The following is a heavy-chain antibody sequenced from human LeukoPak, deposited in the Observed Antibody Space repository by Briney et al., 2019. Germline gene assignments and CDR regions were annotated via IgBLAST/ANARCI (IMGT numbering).Heavy chain of an antibody. Sequence: GGSLRLSCAASAFSFSNYNMNWVRQAPGKGLEWVAFIRYDGSNKYYADSVKGRFTISRDNSKNTLYLQMNSLRAEDTAVYYCAKDSRHCSGGSCPVDYWGQGTLVTVSS. CDR1: AFSFSNYN. CDR3: AKDSRHCSGGSCPVDY. CDR2: IRYDGSNK. J-gene: IGHJ4*02. D-gene: IGHD2-15*01. V-gene: IGHV3-30*02.